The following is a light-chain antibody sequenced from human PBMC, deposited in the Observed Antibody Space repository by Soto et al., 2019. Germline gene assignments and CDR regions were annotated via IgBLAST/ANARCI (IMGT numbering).Light chain of an antibody. V-gene: IGLV2-14*01. Sequence: QSALTQPASVSGSPGQSITISCTGTSSDVGGYNYVSWYQQLPGKAPKLMIYEVTNRPSGVSNRFSGSKSDNTASLTISGLQAEDEGDYYCSSYTSSSTHVLFGGGTQLTVL. CDR2: EVT. CDR1: SSDVGGYNY. CDR3: SSYTSSSTHVL. J-gene: IGLJ2*01.